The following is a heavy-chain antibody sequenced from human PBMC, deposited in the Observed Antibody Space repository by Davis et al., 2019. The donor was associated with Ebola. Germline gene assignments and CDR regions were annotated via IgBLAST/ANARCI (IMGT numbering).Heavy chain of an antibody. V-gene: IGHV1-24*01. J-gene: IGHJ4*02. D-gene: IGHD5/OR15-5a*01. CDR2: FDPEHGKT. CDR1: GNTLTEVS. CDR3: ARSHVWYFDY. Sequence: ASVKVSCKVSGNTLTEVSMHWVRQTPGKGLEWMGGFDPEHGKTIYAQKFQGRVTMTEDTSSDTAYMELSRLRSDDTAVYYCARSHVWYFDYWGQGTLVTVSS.